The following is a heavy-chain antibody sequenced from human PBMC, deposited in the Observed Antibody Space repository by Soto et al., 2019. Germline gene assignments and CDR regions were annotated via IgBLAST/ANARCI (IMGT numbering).Heavy chain of an antibody. CDR3: ATNYDYICGSYRYTAYYYYMDV. Sequence: GGSLRLSCAASGFTFSSYAMSWVRQAPGKGLEWVSAISGSGGSTYYADPVKGRFTISRDNSKNTLYLQINSLRAEDTAVDYCATNYDYICGSYRYTAYYYYMDVLGKGTTVTVSS. CDR2: ISGSGGST. V-gene: IGHV3-23*01. J-gene: IGHJ6*03. D-gene: IGHD3-16*02. CDR1: GFTFSSYA.